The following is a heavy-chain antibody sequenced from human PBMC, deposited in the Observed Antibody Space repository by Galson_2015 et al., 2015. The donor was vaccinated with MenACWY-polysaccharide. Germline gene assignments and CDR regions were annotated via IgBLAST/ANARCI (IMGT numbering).Heavy chain of an antibody. CDR3: ASRTRFRTGSGPEDF. CDR2: ISGSRSYI. J-gene: IGHJ4*02. D-gene: IGHD1-14*01. Sequence: LRLSCAGSGFTFSTYSMIWVRQAPGKGLEWVSAISGSRSYIYYADSVKGRFTISRDNAKNSLYLQMNSLRAEDTAVYYCASRTRFRTGSGPEDFWGQGTLVAVSS. V-gene: IGHV3-21*01. CDR1: GFTFSTYS.